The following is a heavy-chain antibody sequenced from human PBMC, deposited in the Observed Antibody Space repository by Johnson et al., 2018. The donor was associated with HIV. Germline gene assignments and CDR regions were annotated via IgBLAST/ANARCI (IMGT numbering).Heavy chain of an antibody. CDR1: GFTFSNAW. Sequence: EVQLVESGGGLVKPGGSLRVSCAASGFTFSNAWMSWVRQAPVKGLEWVGRIKSKIDGGTTDYAAPVKGRFSISRDDSKNTLYLQMNSLKTEDTAIYCCTTDAKWNYGQGAFDVWGQGKTVTVSS. D-gene: IGHD1-7*01. J-gene: IGHJ3*01. V-gene: IGHV3-15*01. CDR2: IKSKIDGGTT. CDR3: TTDAKWNYGQGAFDV.